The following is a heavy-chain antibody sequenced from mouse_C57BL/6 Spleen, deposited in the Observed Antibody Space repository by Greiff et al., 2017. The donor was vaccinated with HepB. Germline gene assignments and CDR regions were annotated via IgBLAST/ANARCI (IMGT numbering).Heavy chain of an antibody. D-gene: IGHD2-3*01. J-gene: IGHJ4*01. V-gene: IGHV5-6*01. CDR2: ISSGGSYT. Sequence: EVQGVESGGDLVKPGGSLKLSCAASGFTFSSYGMSWVRQTPDKRLEWVATISSGGSYTYYPDSVKGRFTISRDNAKNTLYLQMSSLKSEDTAMYYCARPLTGREGWAMDYWGQGTSVTVSS. CDR1: GFTFSSYG. CDR3: ARPLTGREGWAMDY.